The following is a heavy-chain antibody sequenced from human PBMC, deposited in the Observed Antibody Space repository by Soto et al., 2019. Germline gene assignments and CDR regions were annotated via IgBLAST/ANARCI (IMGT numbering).Heavy chain of an antibody. J-gene: IGHJ4*02. CDR1: GDTFSFYS. V-gene: IGHV1-69*04. D-gene: IGHD3-10*01. CDR2: VNPILSMS. CDR3: ATSYGSGYRAFDY. Sequence: QVQLVQSRAEVERPGSSVKVSCKASGDTFSFYSINWVRQAPGLGLEWMGRVNPILSMSNYAQRFQGRVTMTADKSTSTAYMELSGLRSEDTAMYYCATSYGSGYRAFDYWGQGALVTVSS.